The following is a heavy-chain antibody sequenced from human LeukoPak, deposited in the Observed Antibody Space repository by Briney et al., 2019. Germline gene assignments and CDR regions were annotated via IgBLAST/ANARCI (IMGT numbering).Heavy chain of an antibody. V-gene: IGHV3-74*01. J-gene: IGHJ4*02. CDR2: INHDGSLR. D-gene: IGHD2/OR15-2a*01. CDR3: TRDVFSLGDS. CDR1: GFTLTSYG. Sequence: GGSLRLSCAASGFTLTSYGMHWVRQSPGKGLVWVSHINHDGSLRNYADSVKGRFTISRDIAKNTLYLQMNRLGADDTAMYYCTRDVFSLGDSWGQGTLVTVFS.